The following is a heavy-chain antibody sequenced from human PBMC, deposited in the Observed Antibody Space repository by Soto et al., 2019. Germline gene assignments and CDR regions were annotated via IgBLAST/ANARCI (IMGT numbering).Heavy chain of an antibody. CDR2: ISSSGGST. D-gene: IGHD4-17*01. CDR1: WFTLCDSA. CDR3: AKGAWTVTRAYWYFNL. Sequence: AGGGLRLSCEASWFTLCDSALSLVRQASGEGLEWVSTISSSGGSTYFADSVKGRFTISRDNSKNTLYLRMNSLRAEDTALYYCAKGAWTVTRAYWYFNLWGRGTLVTVSS. J-gene: IGHJ2*01. V-gene: IGHV3-23*01.